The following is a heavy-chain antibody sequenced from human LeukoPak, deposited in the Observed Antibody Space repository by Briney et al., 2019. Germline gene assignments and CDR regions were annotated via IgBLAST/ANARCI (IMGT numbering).Heavy chain of an antibody. CDR2: ISTAGDT. CDR1: GFNFSSND. J-gene: IGHJ1*01. CDR3: ARANPVLMVSKYFQH. Sequence: GGSLRLSCAASGFNFSSNDMHWVRQPTGKGLEWVSGISTAGDTYYPDSVKGRFTISRKNAKSSFYLQMNSLRAEDTAVYYCARANPVLMVSKYFQHWGQGTLVTVSS. V-gene: IGHV3-13*01. D-gene: IGHD2-8*01.